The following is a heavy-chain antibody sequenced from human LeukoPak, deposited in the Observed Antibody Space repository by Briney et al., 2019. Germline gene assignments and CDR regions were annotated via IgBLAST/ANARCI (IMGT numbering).Heavy chain of an antibody. V-gene: IGHV3-23*01. CDR2: ISGSGGST. CDR1: GFTFSSYA. Sequence: GGSLRLSCAASGFTFSSYAMSWVRQAPGKGLEWVSAISGSGGSTYYADPVKGRFTISRDNSKNTLYLQMNSLRAEDTAVYYCAKGSKTIFGVVIIRPGAFDIWGQGTMVTVSS. CDR3: AKGSKTIFGVVIIRPGAFDI. D-gene: IGHD3-3*01. J-gene: IGHJ3*02.